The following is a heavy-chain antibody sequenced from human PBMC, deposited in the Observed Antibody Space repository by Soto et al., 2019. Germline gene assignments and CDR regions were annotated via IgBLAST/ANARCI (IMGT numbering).Heavy chain of an antibody. CDR2: IKQDGSEK. CDR3: ARDSSGWYPLGDY. CDR1: GFPFSSNW. J-gene: IGHJ4*02. D-gene: IGHD6-19*01. Sequence: EVQLVESGGGLVKLGGSWRLSCEASGFPFSSNWMTWSRQPPGKGWGWVANIKQDGSEKYYVDSVKGRFTISRDNAKNSLYLQMNSLRAEDTAVYYCARDSSGWYPLGDYWGQGTLVTVSS. V-gene: IGHV3-7*01.